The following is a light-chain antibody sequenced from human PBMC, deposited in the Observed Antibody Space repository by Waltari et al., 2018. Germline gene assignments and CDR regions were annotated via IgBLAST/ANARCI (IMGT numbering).Light chain of an antibody. CDR1: SSDVGGYNY. CDR3: SSYTSSSTLVV. J-gene: IGLJ2*01. CDR2: DVS. Sequence: QSALIQPASVSGSSGQSITISCTGTSSDVGGYNYVSWYQQHPGKAPKLMIYDVSNRPSGVSNRFSGSKSGNTASLTISGLQAEDEADYYCSSYTSSSTLVVFGGGTKLTVL. V-gene: IGLV2-14*03.